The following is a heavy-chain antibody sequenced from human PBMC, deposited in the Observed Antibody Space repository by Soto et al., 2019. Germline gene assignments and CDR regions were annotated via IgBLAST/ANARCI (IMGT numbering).Heavy chain of an antibody. D-gene: IGHD3-10*01. Sequence: QVQLVESGGGVVQPGRSLSLSCAASGFTFSTYAMHWVRQAPGKGLEWVAVISYDGNNKYYADSVEGRFTISRDNSKNTLYLEMNSLRVEDTAVYYCARESRIRGPNPSNRFDPWGQGTLVTVSS. CDR3: ARESRIRGPNPSNRFDP. CDR1: GFTFSTYA. V-gene: IGHV3-30-3*01. CDR2: ISYDGNNK. J-gene: IGHJ5*02.